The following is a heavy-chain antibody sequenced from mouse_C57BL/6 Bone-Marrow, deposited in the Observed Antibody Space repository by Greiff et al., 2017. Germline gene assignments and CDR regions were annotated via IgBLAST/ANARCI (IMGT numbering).Heavy chain of an antibody. D-gene: IGHD1-1*01. J-gene: IGHJ4*01. CDR1: GFNIKDDY. CDR2: IDPENGDT. Sequence: VQLQQSGAELVRPGASVKLSCTASGFNIKDDYMHWVKQRPEPGLEWIGWIDPENGDTEYASKFQGKATITADTYSNTASLQLSSLTSEDTAVYYCTTNYYGSSYLYYAMDYWGQGTSVTVSS. CDR3: TTNYYGSSYLYYAMDY. V-gene: IGHV14-4*01.